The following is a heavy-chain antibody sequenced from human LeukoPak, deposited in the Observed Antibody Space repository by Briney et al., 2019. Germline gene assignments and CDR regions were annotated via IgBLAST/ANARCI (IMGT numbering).Heavy chain of an antibody. CDR3: ARSMTRTDAFDV. CDR2: IHSGGSK. Sequence: GGPQSLFCTASRHTVHRNYMRWVRHAPGKGLEWLSNIHSGGSKYHPNSVKGRDTISRDNSKNTVSLQVNSLRAEDTAVYYCARSMTRTDAFDVWGQGTMVTVSS. V-gene: IGHV3-53*01. J-gene: IGHJ3*01. D-gene: IGHD2-21*01. CDR1: RHTVHRNY.